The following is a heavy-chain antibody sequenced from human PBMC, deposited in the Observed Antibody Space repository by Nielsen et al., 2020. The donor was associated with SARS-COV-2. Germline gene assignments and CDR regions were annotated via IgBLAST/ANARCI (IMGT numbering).Heavy chain of an antibody. V-gene: IGHV4-59*01. CDR2: IYYSGST. CDR3: ARGLGRDGYIYWLDY. J-gene: IGHJ4*02. CDR1: GGSISSYY. Sequence: SETLSLTCTVSGGSISSYYWSWIRQPPGKGLEWIGYIYYSGSTNYNPSLKSRVTISVDTSKNQFSLKLSSVTAADTAVHYCARGLGRDGYIYWLDYWGQGTLVTVSS. D-gene: IGHD5-24*01.